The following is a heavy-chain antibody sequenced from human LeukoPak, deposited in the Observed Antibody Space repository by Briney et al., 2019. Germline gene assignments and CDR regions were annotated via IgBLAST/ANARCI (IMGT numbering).Heavy chain of an antibody. V-gene: IGHV4-39*01. CDR3: ASFNAQKDLHCSSTSCFDRPGRALNY. D-gene: IGHD2-2*01. J-gene: IGHJ4*02. Sequence: SETLSLTCTVSGGSISSSSYYWGWIRQPPGKGLEWIGSIYYNGSTYYNPSLKSRVTISVDTSKNQFSLKLSSVTAADTAVYYCASFNAQKDLHCSSTSCFDRPGRALNYWGQGTLVTVSS. CDR1: GGSISSSSYY. CDR2: IYYNGST.